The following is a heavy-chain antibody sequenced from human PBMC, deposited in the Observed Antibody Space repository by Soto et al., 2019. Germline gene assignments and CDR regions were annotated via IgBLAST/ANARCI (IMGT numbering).Heavy chain of an antibody. J-gene: IGHJ5*02. D-gene: IGHD3-22*01. CDR3: ARDLYDSSGQTPIAWFDP. CDR2: INAANGDT. Sequence: ASVKVSCKASGYTFTSYGIHWVRQAPGQRLEWMGWINAANGDTKYSPKFQGRVTITRDTSASTAYMELSSLRSEDTAVYYCARDLYDSSGQTPIAWFDPWGQGTLVTVSS. V-gene: IGHV1-3*01. CDR1: GYTFTSYG.